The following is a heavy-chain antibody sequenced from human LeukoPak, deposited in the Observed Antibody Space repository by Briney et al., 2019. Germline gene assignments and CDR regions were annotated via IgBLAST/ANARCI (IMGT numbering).Heavy chain of an antibody. CDR2: ISSAGTT. D-gene: IGHD6-13*01. CDR3: ARDLEAANTYYFDY. J-gene: IGHJ4*02. V-gene: IGHV3-66*01. Sequence: PGGSLRLSCAASGFTVSSSYMSWVRQAPGKGLEWVSIISSAGTTYYAESVKGRFTISRDNSKNTVYLQVNSLRDEDTAVYYCARDLEAANTYYFDYWGQGTMVTVSS. CDR1: GFTVSSSY.